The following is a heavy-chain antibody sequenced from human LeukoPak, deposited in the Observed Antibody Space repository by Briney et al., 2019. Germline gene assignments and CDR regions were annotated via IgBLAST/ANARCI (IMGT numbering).Heavy chain of an antibody. CDR1: GGSISSYC. CDR2: IYYSGST. D-gene: IGHD1-7*01. CDR3: ARDRPGAWWLELGGAFDI. J-gene: IGHJ3*02. Sequence: LETLSLTCTVSGGSISSYCWSWIRQPPGKGLEWIGYIYYSGSTNYNPSLKSRVTISVDTSKNQFSLKLGSVTAADTAVYYCARDRPGAWWLELGGAFDIWGQGTMVTVSS. V-gene: IGHV4-59*01.